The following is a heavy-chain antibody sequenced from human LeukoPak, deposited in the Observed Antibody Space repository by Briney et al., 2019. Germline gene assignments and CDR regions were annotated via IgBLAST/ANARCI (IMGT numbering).Heavy chain of an antibody. J-gene: IGHJ4*02. CDR2: IYYSGST. Sequence: SETLSLTCTVSGGSISGYYWSWIRQPPGKGLEWIGYIYYSGSTNYNPSLKSRVTISVDTSKNQFSLKLSSVTAADTAVYYCARDGRGYFDYWGQGTLVTVSS. CDR3: ARDGRGYFDY. CDR1: GGSISGYY. V-gene: IGHV4-59*01.